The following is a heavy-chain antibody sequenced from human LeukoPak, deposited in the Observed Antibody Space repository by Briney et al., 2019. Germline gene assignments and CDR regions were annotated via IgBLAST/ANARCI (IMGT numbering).Heavy chain of an antibody. J-gene: IGHJ4*02. CDR2: IIPIFGTA. V-gene: IGHV1-69*13. CDR1: GGTFSSYA. D-gene: IGHD7-27*01. CDR3: ARDGRSGVPFDY. Sequence: SVKVSCKASGGTFSSYAISWVRQAPGQGLEWMGGIIPIFGTANYAQKFQGRVTITADESTSTAYMELSSLRSEDTAVYYCARDGRSGVPFDYWGQGTLVTVSS.